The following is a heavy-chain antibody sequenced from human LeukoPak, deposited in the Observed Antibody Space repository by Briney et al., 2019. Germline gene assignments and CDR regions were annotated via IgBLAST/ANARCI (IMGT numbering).Heavy chain of an antibody. V-gene: IGHV1-18*01. CDR1: GYTFTSYG. CDR2: ISPYNGNT. J-gene: IGHJ4*02. Sequence: ASVKVSCKASGYTFTSYGISWVRQAPGQGLEWMGWISPYNGNTNYAQKLQGRVTMTTDTSTSTAYMELRSLRSDDTAVYYCARDAHYYGSGSYFDYWGQGTLVTVSS. D-gene: IGHD3-10*01. CDR3: ARDAHYYGSGSYFDY.